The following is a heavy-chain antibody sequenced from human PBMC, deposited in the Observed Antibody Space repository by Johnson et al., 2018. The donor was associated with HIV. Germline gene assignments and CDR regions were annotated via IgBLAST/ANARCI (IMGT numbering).Heavy chain of an antibody. V-gene: IGHV3-30*14. CDR2: ISFDGSYK. CDR1: GFTFSSYA. J-gene: IGHJ3*02. D-gene: IGHD6-13*01. Sequence: QVQLVESGGGLIRPGGSLRLSCAASGFTFSSYAMHWVRQAPGKGLEWVAVISFDGSYKYYADSVKGRFSFTRDESKNTVYLQMNSLRAEDTAIYFCARDKSKVTSAPDQEAFDIWGQGTMVTVSS. CDR3: ARDKSKVTSAPDQEAFDI.